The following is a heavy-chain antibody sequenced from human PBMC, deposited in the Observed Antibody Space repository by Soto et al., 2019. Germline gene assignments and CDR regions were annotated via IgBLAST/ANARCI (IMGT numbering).Heavy chain of an antibody. Sequence: PSETLSLTCTVSGGSISSGGYYWSWIRQDPGKGREWIGYIYYSGSTYYNPSLKSRVTISVDTSKNQFSLKLSSVTAADTAVYYCARAGKSIVLMVYAPIDAFDIWGQGTMVTVSS. V-gene: IGHV4-31*03. CDR1: GGSISSGGYY. J-gene: IGHJ3*02. CDR2: IYYSGST. CDR3: ARAGKSIVLMVYAPIDAFDI. D-gene: IGHD2-8*01.